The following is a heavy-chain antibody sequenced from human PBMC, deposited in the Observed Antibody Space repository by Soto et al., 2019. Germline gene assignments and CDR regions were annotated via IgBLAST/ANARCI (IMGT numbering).Heavy chain of an antibody. CDR1: GFTFSSYA. CDR2: ISYDGSNK. Sequence: QVQLVESGGGVVQPGRSLRLSCAASGFTFSSYAMHWVRQAPGKGLEWVAVISYDGSNKYYADSVKGRFTISRDNSKNTLYLQMNSLRAEDTAVYYCARDHGSGWYLWFDPWGQRTLVTVSS. D-gene: IGHD6-19*01. J-gene: IGHJ5*02. CDR3: ARDHGSGWYLWFDP. V-gene: IGHV3-30-3*01.